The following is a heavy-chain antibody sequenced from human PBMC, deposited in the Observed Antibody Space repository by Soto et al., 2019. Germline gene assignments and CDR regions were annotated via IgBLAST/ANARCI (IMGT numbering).Heavy chain of an antibody. Sequence: PSETLSLTCAVSSGSISSSNWWSWVRQPPGKGLEWIGEIYHSGSTNYNPSLKSRVTISVDKSKNQFSLKLSSVTAADTAVYYCASSLWSGPSSTFDYWGQGTLVTVSS. CDR3: ASSLWSGPSSTFDY. CDR2: IYHSGST. CDR1: SGSISSSNW. V-gene: IGHV4-4*02. D-gene: IGHD3-3*01. J-gene: IGHJ4*02.